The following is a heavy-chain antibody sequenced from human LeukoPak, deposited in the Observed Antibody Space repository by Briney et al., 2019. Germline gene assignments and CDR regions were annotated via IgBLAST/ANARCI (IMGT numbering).Heavy chain of an antibody. CDR2: INHSGST. Sequence: SETLSLTCALYGGSFSGYYWSWIRQPPGKGLESIVEINHSGSTNYNPSLKSRVIISVDTSKNQFSLKLSSVTAADTAVYYCARGRRWELLPIDYWGQGTLVTVSS. CDR1: GGSFSGYY. V-gene: IGHV4-34*01. D-gene: IGHD1-26*01. J-gene: IGHJ4*02. CDR3: ARGRRWELLPIDY.